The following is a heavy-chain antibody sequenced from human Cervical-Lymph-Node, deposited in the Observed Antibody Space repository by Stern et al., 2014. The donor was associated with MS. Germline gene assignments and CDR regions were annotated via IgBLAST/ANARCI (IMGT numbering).Heavy chain of an antibody. CDR1: GFNFITYS. D-gene: IGHD3-9*01. V-gene: IGHV3-21*01. CDR3: ARDPGILTPSYFDY. J-gene: IGHJ4*02. CDR2: ISSSSTYI. Sequence: EDQLVESGGGLVKPGESLRLSCAASGFNFITYSMNWVRQAPGKGLEWVSSISSSSTYINYADSVQGRFTISRDNAKNSLFLQMNSLRVEDTAVYYCARDPGILTPSYFDYWGQGSLVTVSS.